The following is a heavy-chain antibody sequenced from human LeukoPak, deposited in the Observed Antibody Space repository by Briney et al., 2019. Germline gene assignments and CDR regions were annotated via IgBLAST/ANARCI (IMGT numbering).Heavy chain of an antibody. CDR3: ASSGPPYYYYGMDV. Sequence: SETLSLTCTVSGGSISSYFWNWIRQPPGKGLEWIGYIYYSGSTNYNPSLKSRVTISVDTSKNQLSLKLSSVTAADTAVYYCASSGPPYYYYGMDVWGQGTTVTVSS. CDR2: IYYSGST. D-gene: IGHD1-14*01. CDR1: GGSISSYF. V-gene: IGHV4-59*08. J-gene: IGHJ6*02.